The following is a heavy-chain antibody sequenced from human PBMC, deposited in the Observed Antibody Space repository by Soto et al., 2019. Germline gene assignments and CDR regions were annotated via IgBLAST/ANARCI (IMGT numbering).Heavy chain of an antibody. CDR1: GFTFTNYA. J-gene: IGHJ2*01. Sequence: EVQLLESGGGLVQPGGSLRLSCAASGFTFTNYAMTWVRQAPGKGLEWVSSISGGDGDTAYADSVKGRFTISRDNSENTMFLQMTSLRPDDTAVYYCAKDRFTSTVRKYWFFDLWGRGTLVTVSS. CDR3: AKDRFTSTVRKYWFFDL. D-gene: IGHD3-10*01. V-gene: IGHV3-23*01. CDR2: ISGGDGDT.